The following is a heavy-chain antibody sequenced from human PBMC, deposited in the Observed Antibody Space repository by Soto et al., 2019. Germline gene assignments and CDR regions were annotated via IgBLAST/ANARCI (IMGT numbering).Heavy chain of an antibody. Sequence: QVQLVQSGAEVKKPGASVKVSCKASGYTFTSYDINWVRQATGQGLEWMGWMNPNSGNTGYAQKFQGRVTMTRNTSISTAYMELSSLRSEDTAVYYCARGLSTVTTSWFDPWGQGNLVTVSS. D-gene: IGHD4-17*01. J-gene: IGHJ5*02. V-gene: IGHV1-8*01. CDR2: MNPNSGNT. CDR3: ARGLSTVTTSWFDP. CDR1: GYTFTSYD.